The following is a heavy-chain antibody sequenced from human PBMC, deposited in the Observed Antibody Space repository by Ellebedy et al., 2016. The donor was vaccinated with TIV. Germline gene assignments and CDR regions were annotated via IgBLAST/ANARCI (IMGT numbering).Heavy chain of an antibody. CDR1: GGSSSASSYY. V-gene: IGHV4-39*01. CDR2: IYYTGST. D-gene: IGHD6-19*01. CDR3: ARLGMYSNGRYLEDY. J-gene: IGHJ4*02. Sequence: SETLSLTCTVSGGSSSASSYYWGWVRQSPGKGLEWIGSIYYTGSTYYNPSLKSRVTMSVDASKNQFSLKLTSVSAADTAVYYCARLGMYSNGRYLEDYWGQGTLVTVSS.